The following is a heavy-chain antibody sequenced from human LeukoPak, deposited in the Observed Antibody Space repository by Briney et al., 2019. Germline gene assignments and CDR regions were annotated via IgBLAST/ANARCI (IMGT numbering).Heavy chain of an antibody. D-gene: IGHD3-16*02. CDR2: INPNSGGT. CDR3: ARDVEMITFGGVIVYYFDY. Sequence: GASVKVSCKASGYTFTGYYMHWVRQAPGQGLEWMGWINPNSGGTNYAQKFQGRVTMTRDTSISTAYMELSRLRSDDTAVYYCARDVEMITFGGVIVYYFDYWGQGTLVTVSS. V-gene: IGHV1-2*02. CDR1: GYTFTGYY. J-gene: IGHJ4*02.